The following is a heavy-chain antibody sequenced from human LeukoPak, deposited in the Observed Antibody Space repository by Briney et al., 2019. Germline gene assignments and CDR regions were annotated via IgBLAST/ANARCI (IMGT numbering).Heavy chain of an antibody. Sequence: GGSLRLSCTASGFTFGDYAMTWVRQAPGKGLEWVGFISSETYGGTAEYAASVKGRFTISRDDSKSIAYLQMNSLKTEDTAVYYCTRDQTPYYWGQGTLVTVSS. J-gene: IGHJ4*02. CDR1: GFTFGDYA. CDR2: ISSETYGGTA. V-gene: IGHV3-49*04. CDR3: TRDQTPYY.